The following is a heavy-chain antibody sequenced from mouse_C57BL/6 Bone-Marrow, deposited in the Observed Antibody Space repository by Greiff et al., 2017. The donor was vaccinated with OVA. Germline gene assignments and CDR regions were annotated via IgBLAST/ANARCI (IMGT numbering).Heavy chain of an antibody. J-gene: IGHJ1*03. CDR3: ARDARAYYSNYDWYFDV. CDR2: SRNKANDYTT. CDR1: GFTFSDFY. D-gene: IGHD2-5*01. V-gene: IGHV7-1*01. Sequence: EVKVVESGGGLVQSGRSLRLSCATSGFTFSDFYMEWVRQAPGKGLEWIAASRNKANDYTTEYSASVKGRFIVSRDTSQSILYLQMNALRAEDTAIYYCARDARAYYSNYDWYFDVWGTGTTVTVSS.